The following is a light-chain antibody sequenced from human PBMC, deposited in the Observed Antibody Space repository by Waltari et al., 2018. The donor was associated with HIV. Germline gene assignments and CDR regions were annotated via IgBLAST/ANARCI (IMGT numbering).Light chain of an antibody. Sequence: QIALTQPASVSGSPGQSTTISYTGTSTHLDGNQYVIWYQQHPGKAPKLMIFDVSNRPSGVSNRFSGSKSGNTASLTISGLQAEDEAHYFCSSYTSTTTLVVFGGGTKLTVL. CDR3: SSYTSTTTLVV. V-gene: IGLV2-14*03. CDR2: DVS. CDR1: STHLDGNQY. J-gene: IGLJ3*02.